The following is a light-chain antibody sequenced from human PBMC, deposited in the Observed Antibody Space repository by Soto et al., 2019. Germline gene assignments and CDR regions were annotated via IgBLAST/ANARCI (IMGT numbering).Light chain of an antibody. CDR1: SSDVGAYNH. Sequence: QCVLTQPASVSGSPGQSITISCPGTSSDVGAYNHVSWYRHHPGKAPKLMIFDVSNRPSGVSNRFSGSKSGNTASLTISGLQAEDEADYYCLSYTTSTTYVFGTGTKVTVL. V-gene: IGLV2-14*03. J-gene: IGLJ1*01. CDR2: DVS. CDR3: LSYTTSTTYV.